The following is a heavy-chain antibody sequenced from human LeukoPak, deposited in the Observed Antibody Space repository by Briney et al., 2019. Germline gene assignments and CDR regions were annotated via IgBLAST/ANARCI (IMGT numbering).Heavy chain of an antibody. D-gene: IGHD5-12*01. CDR3: ANGYDGGYSGYEFDY. Sequence: GGSLRLSCAASGFTLSSYGMHWVRQAPGKGLEWVAVISYDGSNKYYADSVKGRFTISRDNSKNTLYLQMNSLRAEDTAVYYCANGYDGGYSGYEFDYWGQGTLVTVSS. V-gene: IGHV3-30*18. J-gene: IGHJ4*02. CDR1: GFTLSSYG. CDR2: ISYDGSNK.